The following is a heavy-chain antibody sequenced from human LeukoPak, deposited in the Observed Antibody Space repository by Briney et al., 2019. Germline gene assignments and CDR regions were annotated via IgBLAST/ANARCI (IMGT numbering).Heavy chain of an antibody. CDR2: INHSGST. J-gene: IGHJ6*03. Sequence: PSETLSLTCAVYGGSFSGYYWSWIRQPPGKGLEWIGEINHSGSTNYNPSLKSRVTISVDTSKNQFSLKLSSVTAADTAVYYCARVRAYYYMDVWGKGTTVTVSS. D-gene: IGHD4/OR15-4a*01. CDR1: GGSFSGYY. CDR3: ARVRAYYYMDV. V-gene: IGHV4-34*01.